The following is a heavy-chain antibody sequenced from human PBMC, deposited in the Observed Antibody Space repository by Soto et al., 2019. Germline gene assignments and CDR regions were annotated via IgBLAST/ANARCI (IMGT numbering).Heavy chain of an antibody. CDR3: ARDRGYPDSFDV. D-gene: IGHD1-1*01. V-gene: IGHV3-48*02. CDR1: GFTFNSYS. Sequence: GGSLRLSCAASGFTFNSYSMNWVRQAPGKGLEWVSYISSSSTTKYYTDSVKGRFTISRDNAKNSLYLQMNSLRDDDTAVYYCARDRGYPDSFDVWGRGTMVTVSS. J-gene: IGHJ3*01. CDR2: ISSSSTTK.